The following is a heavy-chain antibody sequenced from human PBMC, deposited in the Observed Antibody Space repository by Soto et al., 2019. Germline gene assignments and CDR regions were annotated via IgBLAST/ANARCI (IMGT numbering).Heavy chain of an antibody. CDR3: ARGGFYEILTGSYPIDAFHL. V-gene: IGHV1-69*01. CDR2: IVPILGIS. D-gene: IGHD3-9*01. Sequence: QVQLVQSGAEVQKPGSSVKVSCRASGGTFSGYVITWVRQAPGHGLEWMGEIVPILGISSYAQKFQGRVTIKADESTSTVYVELSNLRSEDSAVYYCARGGFYEILTGSYPIDAFHLWGQGTMVTVSS. CDR1: GGTFSGYV. J-gene: IGHJ3*01.